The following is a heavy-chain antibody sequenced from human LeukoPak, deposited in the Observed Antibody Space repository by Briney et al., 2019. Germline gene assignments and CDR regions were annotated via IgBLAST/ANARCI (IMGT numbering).Heavy chain of an antibody. V-gene: IGHV4-59*01. CDR1: GGSINSYY. J-gene: IGHJ6*03. CDR2: IYYSGST. Sequence: PSETLSLTCTASGGSINSYYWSWIRQPPGKGLEWIGYIYYSGSTYYNPSLRSRVTISVDTSKNQFSLKLSSVTAADTAVYYCARSSEGRYYYDSSGFSYYYYYMDVWGKGTTVTISS. D-gene: IGHD3-22*01. CDR3: ARSSEGRYYYDSSGFSYYYYYMDV.